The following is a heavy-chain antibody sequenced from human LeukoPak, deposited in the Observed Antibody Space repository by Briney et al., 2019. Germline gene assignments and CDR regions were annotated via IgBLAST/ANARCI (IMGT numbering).Heavy chain of an antibody. J-gene: IGHJ4*02. CDR3: ARERQWLNHFDY. CDR1: GGSISSSSYY. CDR2: IYYSGST. V-gene: IGHV4-61*01. D-gene: IGHD6-19*01. Sequence: SETLSLTCTVSGGSISSSSYYWGWIRQPPGKGLEWIGYIYYSGSTNYNPSLKSRVTISVDTSKNQFSLKLSSVTAADTAVYYCARERQWLNHFDYWGQGTLVTVSS.